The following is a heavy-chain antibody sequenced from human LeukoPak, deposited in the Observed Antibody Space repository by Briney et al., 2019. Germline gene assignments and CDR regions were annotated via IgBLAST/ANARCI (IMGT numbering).Heavy chain of an antibody. D-gene: IGHD5/OR15-5a*01. CDR2: IYSGGST. CDR3: ARVIYEDYMDV. Sequence: GGSLRLSCAASGFTVSSNYMSWVRQAPGKGLEWVSVIYSGGSTYYADSVKGRFTISRDNSKNTLHLQMNSLRAEDTAVYYCARVIYEDYMDVWGKGTTVTVSS. V-gene: IGHV3-53*01. J-gene: IGHJ6*03. CDR1: GFTVSSNY.